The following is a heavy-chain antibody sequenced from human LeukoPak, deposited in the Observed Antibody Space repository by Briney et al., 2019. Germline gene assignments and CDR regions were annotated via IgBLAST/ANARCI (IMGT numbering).Heavy chain of an antibody. CDR2: IKPNSGAT. V-gene: IGHV1-2*02. Sequence: GASVKVSCKASGYTFTGYCMHWVRHAPGQGLEWMGWIKPNSGATKYAQKFQGRVSMTRDTSISTVYMELSSLESDDTAVHYCARTAEASSSWFDPWGQGTLVTVSS. J-gene: IGHJ5*02. CDR3: ARTAEASSSWFDP. D-gene: IGHD3-10*01. CDR1: GYTFTGYC.